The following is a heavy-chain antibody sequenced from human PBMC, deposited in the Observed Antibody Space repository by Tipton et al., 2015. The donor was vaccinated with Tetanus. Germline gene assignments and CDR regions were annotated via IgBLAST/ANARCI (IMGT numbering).Heavy chain of an antibody. Sequence: QLVQSGGGLVQPGGSLRLPCAASGFTVSSNYMSWVRQAPGKGLEWVSVIYSGGRTYYTDSVKGRFTISGDISKNTLYLQMNSLRAEDTAVYYCARDSGSYYGYYYYGMDVWGQGTTVTVSS. D-gene: IGHD1-26*01. V-gene: IGHV3-53*01. CDR1: GFTVSSNY. CDR3: ARDSGSYYGYYYYGMDV. J-gene: IGHJ6*02. CDR2: IYSGGRT.